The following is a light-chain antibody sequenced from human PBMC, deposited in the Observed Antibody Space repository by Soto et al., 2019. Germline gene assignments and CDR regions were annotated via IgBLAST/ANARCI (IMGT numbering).Light chain of an antibody. CDR3: QQAASFPIT. CDR2: TGS. Sequence: DIQMTQSPSILSASVGDRVTITCRSSQTITNWLAWYQQKPGKAPNLLIYTGSSLQSGVPSRFSGSGSGTDFTLTINSLQPEDFATYYCQQAASFPITFGQGTRLEIK. J-gene: IGKJ5*01. CDR1: QTITNW. V-gene: IGKV1-12*01.